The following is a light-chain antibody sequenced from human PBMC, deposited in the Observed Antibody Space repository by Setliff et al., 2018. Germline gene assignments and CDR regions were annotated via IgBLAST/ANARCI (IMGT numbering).Light chain of an antibody. CDR2: YDA. CDR3: QVWDSRSDEAV. Sequence: SYELAQPPSVSVAPGKTAKITCGGNDIGSNSIHWYRQKPGQAPVLVISYDADRPSGIPERFSASKSGNTATLTISRVEVGDEADYYCQVWDSRSDEAVFGGGTKVTVL. J-gene: IGLJ2*01. CDR1: DIGSNS. V-gene: IGLV3-21*04.